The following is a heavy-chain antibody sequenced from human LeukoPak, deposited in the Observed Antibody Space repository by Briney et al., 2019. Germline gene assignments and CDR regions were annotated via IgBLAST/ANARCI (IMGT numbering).Heavy chain of an antibody. D-gene: IGHD2-2*02. V-gene: IGHV1-18*01. Sequence: ASVKVSCKASGYTFTSYDINWVRQATGQGLEWMGWISAYNGNTNYAQKLQGRVTMTTDTSTSTAYMELRSLRSDDTAVYYCARDQRIAARPATAIPQYWGQGTLVTVSS. CDR2: ISAYNGNT. CDR1: GYTFTSYD. J-gene: IGHJ4*02. CDR3: ARDQRIAARPATAIPQY.